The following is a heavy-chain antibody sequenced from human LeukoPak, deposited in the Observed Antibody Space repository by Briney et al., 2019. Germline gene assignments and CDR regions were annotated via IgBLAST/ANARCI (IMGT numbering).Heavy chain of an antibody. D-gene: IGHD3-10*01. Sequence: GGSLRLSCAASGFTFSSYSMTWVRQAPGKGLEWVSSISSSSSYIYYADSVKGRFTISRDNAKNSLYLQMNSLRAEDTAVYYCASNYGSGSYYPLDYWGQGTLVTVSS. CDR1: GFTFSSYS. CDR2: ISSSSSYI. J-gene: IGHJ4*02. CDR3: ASNYGSGSYYPLDY. V-gene: IGHV3-21*01.